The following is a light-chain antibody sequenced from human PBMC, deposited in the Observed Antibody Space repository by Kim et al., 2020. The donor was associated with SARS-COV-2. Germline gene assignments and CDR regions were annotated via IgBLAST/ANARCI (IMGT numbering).Light chain of an antibody. CDR1: QDISNY. CDR3: QQYYNLLT. V-gene: IGKV1-33*01. J-gene: IGKJ5*01. Sequence: SASVGDRVTITCQASQDISNYLNWYQQKPGKAPKLLIYDASNLETGVPSRFSGSGSGTDFTFTISSLQPEDIATYYCQQYYNLLTFGQGTRLEIK. CDR2: DAS.